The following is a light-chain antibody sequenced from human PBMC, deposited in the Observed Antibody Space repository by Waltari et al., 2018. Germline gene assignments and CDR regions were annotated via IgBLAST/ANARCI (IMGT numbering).Light chain of an antibody. V-gene: IGKV3-15*01. CDR1: ETIKTN. Sequence: EIVVTQSPATLSVSPGEGATLSCRASETIKTNLAWYQHKPGQAPRLLIYDASTRATGIPARFSGSGSGTEFTLTISSLQSEDFAIYFCQQYNEWPSISTFGQGTNLEIK. CDR2: DAS. CDR3: QQYNEWPSIST. J-gene: IGKJ2*01.